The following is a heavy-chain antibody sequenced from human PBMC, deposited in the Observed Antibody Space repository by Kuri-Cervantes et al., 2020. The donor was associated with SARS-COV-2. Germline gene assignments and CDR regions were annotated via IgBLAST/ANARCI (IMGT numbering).Heavy chain of an antibody. CDR3: ARHGGSGSSLDY. J-gene: IGHJ4*02. D-gene: IGHD6-6*01. V-gene: IGHV4-59*08. CDR2: IYYSGST. CDR1: GGSISSYY. Sequence: ESLKISCTVSGGSISSYYWSWIRQPPGKGLEWIGYIYYSGSTNYNPSLKSRVTISVDTSKNQFSLKLSSVTAADTAVYYCARHGGSGSSLDYWGQGTLVTVSS.